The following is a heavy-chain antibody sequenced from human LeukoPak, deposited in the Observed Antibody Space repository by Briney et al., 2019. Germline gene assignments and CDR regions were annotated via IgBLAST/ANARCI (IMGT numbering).Heavy chain of an antibody. J-gene: IGHJ3*02. CDR1: GFTLSDHG. CDR2: IWNDGSKK. CDR3: ARSTRGDSNGQGDDLDI. D-gene: IGHD3-22*01. Sequence: GGSLRLSCAASGFTLSDHGMHWVRQAPGKGLEWVAVIWNDGSKKYYGDSVKGRFTISRDTSKNALDLQMDSLRVEDTAVYYCARSTRGDSNGQGDDLDIWGQGTMVTVSA. V-gene: IGHV3-33*01.